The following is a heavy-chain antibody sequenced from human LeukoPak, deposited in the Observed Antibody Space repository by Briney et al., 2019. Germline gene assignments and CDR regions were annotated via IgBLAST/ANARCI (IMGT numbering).Heavy chain of an antibody. CDR1: GYSFTSYW. CDR3: ARHPATNDYGDYGWFDP. CDR2: IYPGDSDN. Sequence: PGESLKISCKGSGYSFTSYWIGWVRQMPGKGLEWMGIIYPGDSDNRYSPSFQGQVTISADKSISSAYLQWSSLKASDTAMYYCARHPATNDYGDYGWFDPWGQGTLVTVSS. D-gene: IGHD4-17*01. J-gene: IGHJ5*02. V-gene: IGHV5-51*01.